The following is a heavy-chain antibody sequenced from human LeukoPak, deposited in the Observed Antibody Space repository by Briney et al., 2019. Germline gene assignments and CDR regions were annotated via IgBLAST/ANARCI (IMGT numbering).Heavy chain of an antibody. V-gene: IGHV3-74*01. Sequence: GGSLRLSCAASGFTFSSYWMHWVRHAPGRGLVWVSRINSDGSSTSYADSVKGRFTISRDNAKNTLYLQMNSLRAEDTAVYYCRLGYCSGGSCSTLGSDHWGQGTLVTVSS. CDR2: INSDGSST. D-gene: IGHD2-15*01. CDR1: GFTFSSYW. CDR3: RLGYCSGGSCSTLGSDH. J-gene: IGHJ4*02.